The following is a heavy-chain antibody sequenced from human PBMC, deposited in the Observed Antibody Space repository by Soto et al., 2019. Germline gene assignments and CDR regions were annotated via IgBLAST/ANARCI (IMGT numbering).Heavy chain of an antibody. J-gene: IGHJ4*02. V-gene: IGHV3-30-3*01. CDR2: ISHVESTK. CDR3: ASPLYEYDTSANINY. D-gene: IGHD3-22*01. CDR1: GFTFRKYA. Sequence: PGGSLRLSCAASGFTFRKYAMHWVRQPPGKGLEWVAVISHVESTKYYAESVKGRFTISRDNSRDTVYLQLNSLTSEDTAVYYCASPLYEYDTSANINYWGQGILVTVSS.